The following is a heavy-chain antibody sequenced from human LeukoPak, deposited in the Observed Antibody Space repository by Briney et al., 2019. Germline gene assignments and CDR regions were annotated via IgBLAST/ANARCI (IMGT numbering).Heavy chain of an antibody. CDR1: GGSFSGYY. CDR2: INHSGST. J-gene: IGHJ4*02. D-gene: IGHD5-18*01. V-gene: IGHV4-34*01. CDR3: ARGLRGYSYGYYSY. Sequence: PSETLSLTCAAYGGSFSGYYWSWIRQPPGKGLEWIGEINHSGSTNYNPSLKSRVTISVDTSKNQFSLKLSSVTAADTAVYYCARGLRGYSYGYYSYWGQGTLVTVSS.